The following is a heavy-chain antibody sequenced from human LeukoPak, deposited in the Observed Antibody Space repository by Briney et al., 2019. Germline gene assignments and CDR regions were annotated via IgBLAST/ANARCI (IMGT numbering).Heavy chain of an antibody. J-gene: IGHJ4*02. Sequence: GGSLRLSCAASAFTFSSYAMTWVRQAPGKGLEWVSSIDGSGDTTYYADSVKGRFTISRDNSKNTLFLQMNSLRAEGTAIYYCAKDSSQGGDYFDYWGQGTLVTVSS. CDR1: AFTFSSYA. CDR2: IDGSGDTT. CDR3: AKDSSQGGDYFDY. D-gene: IGHD3-16*01. V-gene: IGHV3-23*01.